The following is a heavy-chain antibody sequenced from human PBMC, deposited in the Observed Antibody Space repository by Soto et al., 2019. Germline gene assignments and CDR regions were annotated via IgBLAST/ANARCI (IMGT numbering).Heavy chain of an antibody. D-gene: IGHD1-1*01. CDR3: ARTLPTTVLGFDY. CDR2: INPNLGNT. J-gene: IGHJ4*02. V-gene: IGHV1-2*02. CDR1: GYTFTDTF. Sequence: QVQLVQSGAEMKRPGASVKVSCKASGYTFTDTFIHWVRQAPGQRPEWLGCINPNLGNTPYSRKFQGRVTLTRDTSVTTVYMELAGLESDDSAFYFCARTLPTTVLGFDYWGQGTLVTVSS.